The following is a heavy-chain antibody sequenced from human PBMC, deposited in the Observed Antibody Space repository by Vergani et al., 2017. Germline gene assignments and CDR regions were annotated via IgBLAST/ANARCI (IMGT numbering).Heavy chain of an antibody. V-gene: IGHV1-69*13. CDR3: AXEGAAASLNYYYYYMDV. D-gene: IGHD6-13*01. J-gene: IGHJ6*03. CDR2: IIPIFGTA. Sequence: QVQLVQSGAEVKKPGSSVKVSCKASGGTFSSYAISWVRQAPGQGLEWMGGIIPIFGTANYAQKFQGRVTITADESTSTAYMELSSLRSEDTAVYYCAXEGAAASLNYYYYYMDVWGKGTTVTVSS. CDR1: GGTFSSYA.